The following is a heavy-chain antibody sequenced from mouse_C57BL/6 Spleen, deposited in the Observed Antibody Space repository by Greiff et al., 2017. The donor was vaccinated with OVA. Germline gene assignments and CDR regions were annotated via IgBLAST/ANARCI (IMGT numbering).Heavy chain of an antibody. J-gene: IGHJ4*01. V-gene: IGHV2-5*01. CDR3: AKTYYMSYYAMDY. D-gene: IGHD2-12*01. CDR1: GFSLTSYG. Sequence: VKVVESGPGLVQPSQSLSITCTASGFSLTSYGVHWVRQSPGKGLEWLGVIWRGGSTDYNAAFMSRLSITKDNSKSQVFFKMNSLQADDTAIYYCAKTYYMSYYAMDYWGQGTSVTVSS. CDR2: IWRGGST.